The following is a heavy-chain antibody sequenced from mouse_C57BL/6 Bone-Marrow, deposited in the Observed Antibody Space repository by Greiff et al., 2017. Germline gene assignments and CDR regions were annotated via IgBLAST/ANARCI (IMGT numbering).Heavy chain of an antibody. CDR3: ARLGYY. Sequence: LVKPGASVKISCKASGYAFSSSWMNWVKQRPGKGLEWIGRIYPGDGDTNYNGKFKGKATLTADKSSSTAYMQLSSLTSEDSAVYFCARLGYYWGQGTTLTVSS. CDR2: IYPGDGDT. V-gene: IGHV1-82*01. D-gene: IGHD4-1*01. J-gene: IGHJ2*01. CDR1: GYAFSSSW.